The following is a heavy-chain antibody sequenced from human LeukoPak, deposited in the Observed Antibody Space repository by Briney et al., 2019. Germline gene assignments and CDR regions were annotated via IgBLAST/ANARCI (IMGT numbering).Heavy chain of an antibody. D-gene: IGHD6-13*01. J-gene: IGHJ4*02. CDR2: IDPSDSYT. CDR3: ARTLVGSWLFDY. V-gene: IGHV5-10-1*01. Sequence: GESLKISCKGSGYSFTSYWIGWVRQMPGKGLEWMGRIDPSDSYTNYSPSFQGHVTISADKSISTAYLQWSSLKASDTAMYYCARTLVGSWLFDYWGQGTLVTVSS. CDR1: GYSFTSYW.